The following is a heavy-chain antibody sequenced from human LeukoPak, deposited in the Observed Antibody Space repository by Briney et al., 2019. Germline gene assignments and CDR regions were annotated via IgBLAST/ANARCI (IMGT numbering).Heavy chain of an antibody. J-gene: IGHJ4*02. V-gene: IGHV3-74*03. D-gene: IGHD4-17*01. Sequence: GGSLTLSCVAAGFSFSNYWMHWVRQAAGRGLVRVSCTNRVGGSTKYGGFGKGRFTISRNNAKNTVFLQMNSLRAEDTAVYYCALPLRDGDFYFDYWGQGALVTVSS. CDR1: GFSFSNYW. CDR3: ALPLRDGDFYFDY. CDR2: TNRVGGST.